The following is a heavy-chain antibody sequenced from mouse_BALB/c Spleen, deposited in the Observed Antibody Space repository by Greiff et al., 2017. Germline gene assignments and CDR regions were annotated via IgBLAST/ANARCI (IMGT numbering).Heavy chain of an antibody. CDR2: ISSGGST. CDR3: ARGGDRRYLDY. Sequence: EVKLVESGGGLVKPGGSLKLSCAASGFTFSSYAMSWVRQTPEKRLEWVASISSGGSTYYPDSVKGRFTISRDNARNILYLQMSSLRSEDTAMYYCARGGDRRYLDYWGQGTTLTVSS. J-gene: IGHJ2*01. CDR1: GFTFSSYA. V-gene: IGHV5-6-5*01.